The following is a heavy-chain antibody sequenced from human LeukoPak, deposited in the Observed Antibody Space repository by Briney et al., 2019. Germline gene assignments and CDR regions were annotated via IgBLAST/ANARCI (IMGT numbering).Heavy chain of an antibody. CDR3: AKDGPTRDYYYYGMDV. CDR2: ISSSKNYT. Sequence: GGSLRVSCATSGFTFSTHGMNWVRQAPGKGLEWVSSISSSKNYTYYADSVKGRFTISRDNSKNSLYLQMNSLRTEDTALYYCAKDGPTRDYYYYGMDVWGQGTTVTVSS. J-gene: IGHJ6*02. V-gene: IGHV3-21*04. CDR1: GFTFSTHG.